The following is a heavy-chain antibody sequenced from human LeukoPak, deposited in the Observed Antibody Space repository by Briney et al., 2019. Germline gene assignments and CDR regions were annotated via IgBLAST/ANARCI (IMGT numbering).Heavy chain of an antibody. Sequence: GGSLRLSCAASGFTFSSYAMSWVRQAPGKGLEWVSGISASGGVTYSAESVRGRFTISRDNSKNTLYLQMDSLRAEDTAVYYCAKELDYWGQGTLVTVSS. CDR2: ISASGGVT. V-gene: IGHV3-23*01. CDR1: GFTFSSYA. CDR3: AKELDY. J-gene: IGHJ4*02.